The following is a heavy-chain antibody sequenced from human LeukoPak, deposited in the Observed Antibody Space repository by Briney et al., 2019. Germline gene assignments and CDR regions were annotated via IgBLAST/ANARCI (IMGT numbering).Heavy chain of an antibody. CDR3: ARHRTSRWGLDY. V-gene: IGHV4-59*08. Sequence: SETLSLTCTVSGGSMSSYSWRWIRQPPGEGLEWIGFVYYSGSTNYNPSLKSRVTISVDTSKNQFSLKVNSVTAADTAVYYCARHRTSRWGLDYWGQGTLVTVSS. CDR1: GGSMSSYS. CDR2: VYYSGST. J-gene: IGHJ4*02. D-gene: IGHD6-19*01.